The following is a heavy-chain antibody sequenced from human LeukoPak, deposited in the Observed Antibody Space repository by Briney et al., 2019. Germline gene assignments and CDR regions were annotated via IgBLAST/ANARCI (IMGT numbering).Heavy chain of an antibody. V-gene: IGHV3-23*01. J-gene: IGHJ4*02. CDR2: IRGSGGST. Sequence: SLRLSCAASGFTFCSYAMSWVPQAPGQGLGWVSAIRGSGGSTYYADSVKVRFTIYRDNSKITLYLQMNSVRYEDTAVYYCAKDWRRYYYGSGSYDYWGQGTLVTVSS. CDR1: GFTFCSYA. CDR3: AKDWRRYYYGSGSYDY. D-gene: IGHD3-10*01.